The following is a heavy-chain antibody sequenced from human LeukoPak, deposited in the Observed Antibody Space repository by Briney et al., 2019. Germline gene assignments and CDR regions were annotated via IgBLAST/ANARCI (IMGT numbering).Heavy chain of an antibody. CDR1: GGSFSGYY. V-gene: IGHV4-34*01. Sequence: PSETLSLTCAVYGGSFSGYYWSWIRQPPGKGLEWIGEINHSGSTNYNPSLKTRVTISVDTSKNQFSLKLSSVTAADTAMYYCARENSSGYLGYFDYWGQGTLVTVSS. D-gene: IGHD3-22*01. CDR3: ARENSSGYLGYFDY. CDR2: INHSGST. J-gene: IGHJ4*02.